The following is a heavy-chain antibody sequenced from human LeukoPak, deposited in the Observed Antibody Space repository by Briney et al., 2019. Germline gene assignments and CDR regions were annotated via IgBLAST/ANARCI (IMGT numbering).Heavy chain of an antibody. V-gene: IGHV3-23*01. CDR3: AKYYGSGSPHNWFAP. D-gene: IGHD3-10*01. Sequence: AGGSLRLSCAASGFTFDNYAMSWVRQAPGKGLEWFSTISGSGVSTYYADSVKGRFTISRDNSKNTMYLQMNSLRAEDTAVYYCAKYYGSGSPHNWFAPWGQGTLVTVSS. CDR1: GFTFDNYA. J-gene: IGHJ5*02. CDR2: ISGSGVST.